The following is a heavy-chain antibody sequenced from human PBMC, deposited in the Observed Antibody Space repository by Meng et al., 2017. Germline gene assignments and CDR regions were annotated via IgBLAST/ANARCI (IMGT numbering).Heavy chain of an antibody. CDR2: IDTKTGNP. CDR1: GYTLTSYA. Sequence: QVQAVQSGVELRKPGASVKVSCKASGYTLTSYAINWLRQAPGQGLQWMGWIDTKTGNPTYVPGFTGRLVFSLDTSVSTAYLQISGLKADDTAVYYCTRDGYSDCSRTSCFDSWGQGTLVTVSS. V-gene: IGHV7-4-1*02. CDR3: TRDGYSDCSRTSCFDS. D-gene: IGHD2-2*01. J-gene: IGHJ4*02.